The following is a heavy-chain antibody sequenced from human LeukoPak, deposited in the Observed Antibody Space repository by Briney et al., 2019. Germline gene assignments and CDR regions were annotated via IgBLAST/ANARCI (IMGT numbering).Heavy chain of an antibody. V-gene: IGHV3-23*01. J-gene: IGHJ4*02. Sequence: TGGSLRLSCAASGFTFSSSAMSWVRQAPGKRLEWVSAISNNGGYTYYADSVQGRFTISRGNSKSTLCLQMNSLRAEDTAVYYCAKQLGYCSDGSCYFPYWGQGTLVTVSS. CDR2: ISNNGGYT. CDR3: AKQLGYCSDGSCYFPY. D-gene: IGHD2-15*01. CDR1: GFTFSSSA.